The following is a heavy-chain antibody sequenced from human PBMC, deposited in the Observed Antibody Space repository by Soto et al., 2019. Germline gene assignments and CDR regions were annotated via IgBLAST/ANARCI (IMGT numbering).Heavy chain of an antibody. CDR1: GYNFGDYW. V-gene: IGHV5-51*01. Sequence: GESLKISCKGSGYNFGDYWIGWVRQMPGKGLELMGSFYPGDSDTRYSPSFQGQVTMSGDKSSSTAYLHWGSLKASDTAVYYCGRHVPAGYGGYDSPLDPRGQGPLVTVSS. CDR3: GRHVPAGYGGYDSPLDP. J-gene: IGHJ5*02. CDR2: FYPGDSDT. D-gene: IGHD5-12*01.